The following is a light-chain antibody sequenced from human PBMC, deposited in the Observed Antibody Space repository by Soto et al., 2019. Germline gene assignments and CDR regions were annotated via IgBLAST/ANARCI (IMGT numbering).Light chain of an antibody. Sequence: EIVLTQSPATLSLSPGERDTLSCRASQSVGSYLAWYQQKPGHPPRLLIYDASNRATGIPARFSGSGSGTDFTLTISSLEPEDFAVYYCQQRRNWPPITFGQGTRLEIK. J-gene: IGKJ5*01. CDR1: QSVGSY. V-gene: IGKV3-11*01. CDR3: QQRRNWPPIT. CDR2: DAS.